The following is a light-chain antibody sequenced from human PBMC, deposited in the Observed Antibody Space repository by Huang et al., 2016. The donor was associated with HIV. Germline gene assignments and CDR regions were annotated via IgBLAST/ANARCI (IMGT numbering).Light chain of an antibody. CDR3: QQSYSSIT. V-gene: IGKV1-39*01. CDR1: QRISSY. CDR2: VTS. J-gene: IGKJ5*01. Sequence: DIQMTQSPSSLSASVGDRVTIICRASQRISSYLNWYQHKAGKAPKLLIYVTSSLHSGVPSRFSGSGSGTDFTLTISGLQPEDFATYYCQQSYSSITFGQGTRLEIK.